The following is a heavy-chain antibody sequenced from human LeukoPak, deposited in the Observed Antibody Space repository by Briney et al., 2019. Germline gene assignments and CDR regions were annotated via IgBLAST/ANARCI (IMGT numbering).Heavy chain of an antibody. V-gene: IGHV3-21*01. CDR1: GFTFSSYS. J-gene: IGHJ4*02. D-gene: IGHD6-19*01. Sequence: GGSLRLSCAASGFTFSSYSMNWVRQAPGKGLEWVSSISSSSSYIYYADSVKGRFTISRDNAKNSLHLQMNSLRAEDTAVYYCARGSSGIAVAGPDYWGQGTLVTVSS. CDR3: ARGSSGIAVAGPDY. CDR2: ISSSSSYI.